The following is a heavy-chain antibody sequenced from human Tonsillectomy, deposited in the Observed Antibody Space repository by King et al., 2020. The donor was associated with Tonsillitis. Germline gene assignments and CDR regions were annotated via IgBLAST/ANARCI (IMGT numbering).Heavy chain of an antibody. CDR2: IYPGDSDT. J-gene: IGHJ3*02. V-gene: IGHV5-51*01. Sequence: VQLVQSGAEVKKPGESLKISCTGSGYTFTNYWIGWVRQMPGKGLEWVGLIYPGDSDTTYSPSFQGQVTISADKSISTAYLQWSSLKASDTAMYYCARRDASGKVGAFDIGGQGTKISVSS. CDR1: GYTFTNYW. CDR3: ARRDASGKVGAFDI. D-gene: IGHD3-10*01.